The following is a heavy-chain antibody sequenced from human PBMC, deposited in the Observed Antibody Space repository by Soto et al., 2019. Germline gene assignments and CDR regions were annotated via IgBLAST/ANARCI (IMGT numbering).Heavy chain of an antibody. V-gene: IGHV3-23*01. CDR2: ISTSCGTT. CDR1: GCTFSNFY. J-gene: IGHJ1*01. D-gene: IGHD6-13*01. CDR3: ETGTAAPAH. Sequence: EVQLLESGGGLVQPGGSLRLSFAASGCTFSNFYLSWGRQAPGKGLEWVSGISTSCGTTYYADSVKGRFTSSRDNSKNTLYLQMTSLRAEDTAVYYCETGTAAPAHWGQCTLVTVSS.